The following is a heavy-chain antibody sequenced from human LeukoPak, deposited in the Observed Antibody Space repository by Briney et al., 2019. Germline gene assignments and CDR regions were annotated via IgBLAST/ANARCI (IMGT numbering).Heavy chain of an antibody. CDR3: ARESACGTTNCLAPADWLDP. D-gene: IGHD2-2*01. Sequence: ASVKVSCKASGGTFSSYAISWVRQAPGQGLEWMGWISPNSGDTDIAQKFQGRVTTTRDTSIATSYMEVDSLTSDDTAVYYCARESACGTTNCLAPADWLDPWGQGTLVIVSS. J-gene: IGHJ5*02. V-gene: IGHV1-2*02. CDR1: GGTFSSYA. CDR2: ISPNSGDT.